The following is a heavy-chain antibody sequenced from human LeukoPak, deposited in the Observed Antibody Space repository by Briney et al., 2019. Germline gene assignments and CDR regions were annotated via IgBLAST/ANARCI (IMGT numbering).Heavy chain of an antibody. J-gene: IGHJ4*02. CDR2: ITDSGIST. D-gene: IGHD2-2*01. CDR1: GFTFSTYA. Sequence: GGSLRLSCAASGFTFSTYAMSWVRQAPGKGLEWVSAITDSGISTYCADSVKGRFTISRDNSKNTLYLQMNSLRAEDTAVYYCAKEALRYQLLNNRSFDYWGQGTLVTVSS. CDR3: AKEALRYQLLNNRSFDY. V-gene: IGHV3-23*01.